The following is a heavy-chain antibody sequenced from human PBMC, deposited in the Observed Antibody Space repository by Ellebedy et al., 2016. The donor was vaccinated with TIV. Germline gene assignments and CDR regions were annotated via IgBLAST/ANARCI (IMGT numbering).Heavy chain of an antibody. Sequence: GSLRLXXTVSGGSISSGDYYWSWVRQPPGKGLEWIGEIYHSGSTNYNPSLKSRVTMSVDTSKNQFSLKLSSVTAADTAVYYCATNPYSGSYFYWGQGTLVTVSS. CDR2: IYHSGST. CDR3: ATNPYSGSYFY. D-gene: IGHD1-26*01. CDR1: GGSISSGDYY. V-gene: IGHV4-4*02. J-gene: IGHJ4*02.